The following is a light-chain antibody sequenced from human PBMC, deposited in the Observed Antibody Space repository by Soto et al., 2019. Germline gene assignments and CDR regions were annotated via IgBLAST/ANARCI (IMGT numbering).Light chain of an antibody. CDR2: DAS. J-gene: IGKJ1*01. CDR3: QQRSNWPLT. V-gene: IGKV3-11*01. Sequence: IGVTQSPATVSLSPGGRATLSCRASQSVSSYLAWYQQKPGQAPRLLIYDASNRATGIPARFSGSGSGTDFTLTISSLEPEDFAVYYCQQRSNWPLTFGQGTKVDI. CDR1: QSVSSY.